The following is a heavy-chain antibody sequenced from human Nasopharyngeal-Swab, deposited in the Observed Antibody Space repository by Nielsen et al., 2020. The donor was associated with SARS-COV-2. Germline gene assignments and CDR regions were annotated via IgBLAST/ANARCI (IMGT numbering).Heavy chain of an antibody. CDR3: ATVGEFKRFDP. CDR1: GFTVSHKY. CDR2: IFGEESK. D-gene: IGHD3-3*01. V-gene: IGHV3-53*01. Sequence: GESLKISCAASGFTVSHKYMTWVRQAPGKGLEWVSIIFGEESKYYADSVRGRFTISRDDSNNTLYLQMNSLRAGDSAVYYCATVGEFKRFDPWGQGTQVTVSS. J-gene: IGHJ5*02.